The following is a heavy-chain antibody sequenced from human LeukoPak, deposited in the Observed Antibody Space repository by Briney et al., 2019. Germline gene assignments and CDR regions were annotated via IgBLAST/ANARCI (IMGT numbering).Heavy chain of an antibody. D-gene: IGHD2-2*01. V-gene: IGHV4-39*01. Sequence: KTSETLSLTCTVSGGSISSSSYYWGWIRQPPGKGLEWIGNIYYSGSTYYRPSLKSRVTISVDTSKNQFSLKLNSVTAADTAVYYCARYRYCSSSRCPGRERYFYLWGRGTLVTVSS. J-gene: IGHJ2*01. CDR3: ARYRYCSSSRCPGRERYFYL. CDR2: IYYSGST. CDR1: GGSISSSSYY.